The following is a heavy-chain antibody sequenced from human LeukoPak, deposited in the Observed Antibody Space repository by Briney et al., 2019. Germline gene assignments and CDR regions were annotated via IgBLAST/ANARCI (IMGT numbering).Heavy chain of an antibody. CDR1: GFTFSSYW. D-gene: IGHD4-17*01. Sequence: GGSLRLSCAASGFTFSSYWMHWVRQAPGKGLVWVSRINSDGSSTSYADSVKGRFTISRDNAENTLYLQMNSLRAEDTAVYYCARAKVPYGDYYGFDPWGQGTLVTVSS. CDR2: INSDGSST. J-gene: IGHJ5*02. CDR3: ARAKVPYGDYYGFDP. V-gene: IGHV3-74*01.